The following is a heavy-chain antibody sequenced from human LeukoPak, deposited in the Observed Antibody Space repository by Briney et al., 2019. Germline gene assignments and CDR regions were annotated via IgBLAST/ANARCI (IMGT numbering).Heavy chain of an antibody. J-gene: IGHJ6*03. CDR2: IYETGGT. CDR1: GGSLSSSSYY. D-gene: IGHD6-6*01. Sequence: NPSETLSLTCSVSGGSLSSSSYYWGWIRQPPGRGLEWIGNIYETGGTNYNPSLKSRVTISVDTSKNQFSLKLSSVTAADTAVYYCARERGREQLLPGRAKNYYYYMDVWGKGTTVTVSS. CDR3: ARERGREQLLPGRAKNYYYYMDV. V-gene: IGHV4-39*07.